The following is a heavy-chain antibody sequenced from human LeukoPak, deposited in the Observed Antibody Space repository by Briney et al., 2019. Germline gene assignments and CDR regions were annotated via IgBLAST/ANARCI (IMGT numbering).Heavy chain of an antibody. CDR1: GYTFTANY. D-gene: IGHD6-13*01. Sequence: GASVNVSCKASGYTFTANYMHWVRQAPGQGLEGIGWISASKINTNYTQNHQSSVTMTTDTPTSTAYMELSSLRSDDTAVYYCARVSGSSWYSYFYYNMAVWGQGTTVTV. V-gene: IGHV1-18*04. CDR3: ARVSGSSWYSYFYYNMAV. J-gene: IGHJ6*02. CDR2: ISASKINT.